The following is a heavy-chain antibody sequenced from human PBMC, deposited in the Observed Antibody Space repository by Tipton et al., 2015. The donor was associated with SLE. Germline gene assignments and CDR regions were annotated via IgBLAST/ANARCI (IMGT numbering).Heavy chain of an antibody. CDR3: ARGRGVEDPGEMMVVRANWFDP. Sequence: LRLSCAVYGGSFRGYLWRWIRQPPGKGLEWIGEINHSGSTHYNPSLKSRVTISLDTSNNQFSLKLSSVTAADTAVYYCARGRGVEDPGEMMVVRANWFDPWGQGTLVTVSS. CDR1: GGSFRGYL. CDR2: INHSGST. V-gene: IGHV4-34*01. J-gene: IGHJ5*02. D-gene: IGHD2-15*01.